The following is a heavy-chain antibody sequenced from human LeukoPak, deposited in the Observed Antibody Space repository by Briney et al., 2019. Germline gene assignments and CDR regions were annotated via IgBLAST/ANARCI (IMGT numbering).Heavy chain of an antibody. V-gene: IGHV4-59*08. CDR2: IYYSGST. J-gene: IGHJ3*02. CDR3: VRQGFGYYYGSGSSYPPFDI. D-gene: IGHD3-10*01. Sequence: ASETLSLTCTVSGGSISSYYWSWIRQPPGKGLEWIGYIYYSGSTNYNPSLKSRVTISVDTSKNQFSLKLSSVTAADTAVYYCVRQGFGYYYGSGSSYPPFDIWGQGTMVTVSS. CDR1: GGSISSYY.